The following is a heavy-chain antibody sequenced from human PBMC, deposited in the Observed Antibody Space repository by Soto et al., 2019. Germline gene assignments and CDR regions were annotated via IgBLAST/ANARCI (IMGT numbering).Heavy chain of an antibody. CDR1: GFTFSNAW. CDR2: IKSRKDGGTT. Sequence: GGSLRLSCAASGFTFSNAWINWVRQAPGKGLEWVGHIKSRKDGGTTDYAAPVKGRFTISRDDSRNTLYLQMNSLTTEDTAVYYCTTDPGDFEVFWGQGTQVTVSS. J-gene: IGHJ4*02. D-gene: IGHD4-17*01. CDR3: TTDPGDFEVF. V-gene: IGHV3-15*07.